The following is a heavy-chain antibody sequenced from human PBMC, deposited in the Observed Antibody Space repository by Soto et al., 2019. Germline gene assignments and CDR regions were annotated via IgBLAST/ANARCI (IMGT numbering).Heavy chain of an antibody. V-gene: IGHV3-23*01. CDR1: GFTFSSYA. D-gene: IGHD3-16*02. J-gene: IGHJ4*02. CDR2: ISGSGGST. Sequence: GGSLRLSCAASGFTFSSYAMSWVRQAPGKGLEWVSAISGSGGSTYYADSVKGRFTISRDNSKNTLYLQMNSLRAEYTAVYYCAKGTFYDYFWGSYLAYYFYYWGQGTLVTVSS. CDR3: AKGTFYDYFWGSYLAYYFYY.